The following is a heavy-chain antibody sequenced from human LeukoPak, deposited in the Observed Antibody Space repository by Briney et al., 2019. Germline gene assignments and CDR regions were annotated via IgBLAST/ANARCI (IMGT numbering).Heavy chain of an antibody. CDR1: GFTVSSNY. V-gene: IGHV3-13*01. CDR3: VREARGYHYTYFDY. Sequence: GGSLRLSCAASGFTVSSNYMSWVRQTTGDGLEWVAAVSAGHHAFYAGFVKGRFTVSREDAKNSLYLQMNSLRAGDTAVYYCVREARGYHYTYFDYWGQGSLVTVSS. J-gene: IGHJ4*02. CDR2: VSAGHHA. D-gene: IGHD5-18*01.